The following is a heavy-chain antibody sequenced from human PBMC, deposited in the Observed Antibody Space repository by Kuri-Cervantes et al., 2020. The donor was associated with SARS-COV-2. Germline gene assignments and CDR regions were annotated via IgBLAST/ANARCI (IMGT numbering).Heavy chain of an antibody. D-gene: IGHD6-13*01. CDR2: ISSSGSTI. V-gene: IGHV3-11*01. CDR3: ARVLGIAGGFDY. J-gene: IGHJ4*02. CDR1: GYTFSDYY. Sequence: GESLKISCAASGYTFSDYYMSWIRQAPGKGLEWVSYISSSGSTIYYADSVKGRFTISRDNAKNSLYLQMNSLRAEDTAVYYCARVLGIAGGFDYWGQGTLVTVSS.